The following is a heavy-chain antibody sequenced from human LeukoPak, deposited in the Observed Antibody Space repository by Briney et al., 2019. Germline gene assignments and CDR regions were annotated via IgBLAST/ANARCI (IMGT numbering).Heavy chain of an antibody. D-gene: IGHD1-26*01. Sequence: TGGSLRLSCAASGFTFSSYWMSWVRQAPGKGLEWVANIKQDGSEKYYVDSVKGRFTISRDNAKDSLYLQMNSLRAEDTAVYYCARDKVVGATYSDYWGQGTLVTVSS. CDR1: GFTFSSYW. CDR2: IKQDGSEK. J-gene: IGHJ4*02. V-gene: IGHV3-7*01. CDR3: ARDKVVGATYSDY.